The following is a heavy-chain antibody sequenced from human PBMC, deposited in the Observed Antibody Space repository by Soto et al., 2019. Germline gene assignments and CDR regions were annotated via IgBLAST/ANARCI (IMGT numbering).Heavy chain of an antibody. V-gene: IGHV3-23*01. CDR3: AKDSGYCSGGSCYQLKWYFDL. J-gene: IGHJ2*01. D-gene: IGHD2-15*01. Sequence: EVQLLESGGGLVQPGGSLRLSCAASGFTFSSYAMSWVRQAPGKGLEWVSAISGSGGSTYYADSVKGRFTISRDNSKNRLYRQMNGLGAEDTAVYYCAKDSGYCSGGSCYQLKWYFDLWGRGTLVTVSS. CDR2: ISGSGGST. CDR1: GFTFSSYA.